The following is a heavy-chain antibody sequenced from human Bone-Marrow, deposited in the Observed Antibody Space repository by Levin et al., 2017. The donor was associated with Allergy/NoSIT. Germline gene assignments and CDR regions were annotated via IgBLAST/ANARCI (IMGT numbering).Heavy chain of an antibody. CDR2: ISSRSNYI. D-gene: IGHD6-19*01. V-gene: IGHV3-21*01. Sequence: GESLKISCAASGFTFSSNSMNWVRQAPGKGLEWVSSISSRSNYIYYADSVKGRFTISRDNAKHSLYLQMNSLRVDDTAVYYCARDRAGSAVAGPYYFDYWGQGTLVTVSS. CDR3: ARDRAGSAVAGPYYFDY. J-gene: IGHJ4*02. CDR1: GFTFSSNS.